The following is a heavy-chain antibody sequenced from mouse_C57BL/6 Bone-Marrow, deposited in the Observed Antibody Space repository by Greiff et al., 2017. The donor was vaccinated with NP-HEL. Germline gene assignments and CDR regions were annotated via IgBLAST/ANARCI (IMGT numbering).Heavy chain of an antibody. Sequence: EVQLQQSGPVLVKPGASVKMSCKASGYTFTDYYMNWVKQSPGKSLEWIGVINPYNGGTSYNQKFKGKATLTVDKSSSTAYMELNSLTSEDSAVYYCARSGIYYYGSSQYYFDYWGQGTTLTVSS. V-gene: IGHV1-19*01. J-gene: IGHJ2*01. CDR3: ARSGIYYYGSSQYYFDY. CDR1: GYTFTDYY. D-gene: IGHD1-1*01. CDR2: INPYNGGT.